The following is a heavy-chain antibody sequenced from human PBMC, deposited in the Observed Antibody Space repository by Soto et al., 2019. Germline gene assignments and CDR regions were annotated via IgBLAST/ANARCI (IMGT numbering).Heavy chain of an antibody. V-gene: IGHV3-7*03. CDR3: VKDGGYCSSTSCYSPRNHYFDS. CDR2: IKWDASEK. J-gene: IGHJ4*02. D-gene: IGHD2-2*01. Sequence: GGSLRLSCAASGFTFGSYWMSWVRQAPGKGPEWLATIKWDASEKKYVDSVKGRFTISRDNARNSLLLQMNSLRVGDTAVYYCVKDGGYCSSTSCYSPRNHYFDSWGQGTLVTVSS. CDR1: GFTFGSYW.